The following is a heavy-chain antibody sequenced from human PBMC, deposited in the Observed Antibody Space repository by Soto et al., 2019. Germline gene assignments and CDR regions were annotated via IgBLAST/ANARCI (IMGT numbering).Heavy chain of an antibody. J-gene: IGHJ3*02. CDR1: GFTFGNAF. CDR3: TSCRGYCTGLVAYDI. CDR2: IRTKTYGEAV. V-gene: IGHV3-15*07. Sequence: DVQLVESGGGLVKPGGSLRLSCTASGFTFGNAFMNWVRQAPGKGLAWIGRIRTKTYGEAVDYAAPVKGRFTISRDDSKDTMYLQMNSLKTEDSAVYYCTSCRGYCTGLVAYDIWGQGTMVTVSS. D-gene: IGHD2-8*02.